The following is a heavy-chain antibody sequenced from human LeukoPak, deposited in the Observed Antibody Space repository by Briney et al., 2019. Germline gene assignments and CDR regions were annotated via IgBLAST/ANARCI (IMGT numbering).Heavy chain of an antibody. CDR2: IYYSGNT. CDR1: GGSISSYY. D-gene: IGHD5-12*01. V-gene: IGHV4-59*01. J-gene: IGHJ4*02. CDR3: ARGDSGYGTFDY. Sequence: PSETLSLTCTVSGGSISSYYWSWIRQPPGKGLEWIGNIYYSGNTNYNPSLRTRVTISIDTSKNQFSLNLTSVTAADTAVFYCARGDSGYGTFDYWGQGTLVTVSS.